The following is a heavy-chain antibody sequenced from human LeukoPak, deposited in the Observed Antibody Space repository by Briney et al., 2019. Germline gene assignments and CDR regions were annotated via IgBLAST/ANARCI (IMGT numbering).Heavy chain of an antibody. J-gene: IGHJ4*02. CDR2: INHSGST. Sequence: SETLSLTCPCTRGSISRYHWHGLRPPPARGLVWIGKINHSGSTNHNLSLNSRVTIPVVTSQNQFSLKSGSVHAADTAVYYWARGGRIAAAGTGYFDYWGQGNLVTVSS. CDR3: ARGGRIAAAGTGYFDY. CDR1: RGSISRYH. V-gene: IGHV4-34*01. D-gene: IGHD6-13*01.